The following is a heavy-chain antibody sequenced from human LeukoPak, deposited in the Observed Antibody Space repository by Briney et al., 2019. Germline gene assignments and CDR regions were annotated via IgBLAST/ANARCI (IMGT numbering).Heavy chain of an antibody. CDR3: ANQRGGF. J-gene: IGHJ4*02. D-gene: IGHD3-10*01. V-gene: IGHV3-23*01. CDR2: ISGTAENT. Sequence: GGSLRLSCAAYGFIFSSYPMSWVRQAPGKGLEWVSAISGTAENTYYADSVKGRFSISRDNSRNTVHLQMNSPRPEDTAVYYCANQRGGFWGQGTLVTVSS. CDR1: GFIFSSYP.